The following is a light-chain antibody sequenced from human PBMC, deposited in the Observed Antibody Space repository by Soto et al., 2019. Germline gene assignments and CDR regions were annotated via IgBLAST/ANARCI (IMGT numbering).Light chain of an antibody. Sequence: QSALTQPASVSGSPGQSITISCTGTSSHVGGYNYVSWYQQHPGKAPKLLIYNVSNRPSGVSNRFSGSKSGNTASLTISGLQAEDEGHYCCSSFTSTNTVLFGGGTKLTVL. J-gene: IGLJ2*01. CDR1: SSHVGGYNY. CDR3: SSFTSTNTVL. CDR2: NVS. V-gene: IGLV2-14*01.